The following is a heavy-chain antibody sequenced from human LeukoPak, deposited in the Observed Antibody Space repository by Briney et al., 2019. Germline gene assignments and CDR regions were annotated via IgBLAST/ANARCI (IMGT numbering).Heavy chain of an antibody. Sequence: TSETLSLTCTVSGDSINGFHWSWIRQPPGKGVEWIGYIYYSGSTNYNPSLKSRVTISVDTSKNQFSLKLTSVTAADTAVYYCAREVVAAPGTVDYWGQGTLVTVSS. CDR2: IYYSGST. J-gene: IGHJ4*02. V-gene: IGHV4-59*01. CDR1: GDSINGFH. CDR3: AREVVAAPGTVDY. D-gene: IGHD6-13*01.